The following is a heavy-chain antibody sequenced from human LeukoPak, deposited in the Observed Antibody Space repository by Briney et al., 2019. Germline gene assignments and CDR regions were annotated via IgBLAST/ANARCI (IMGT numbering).Heavy chain of an antibody. D-gene: IGHD3-9*01. J-gene: IGHJ6*03. CDR3: ARVGRYFDPTMYYYYYYMDV. Sequence: PSETLSLTCTVSGGSISSYYWSWIRQPPGKGLEWIGYIYYSGSTNYNPSLKSRVTISVDTSKNQFSLKLSSVTAADTAVYYCARVGRYFDPTMYYYYYYMDVWGKGTTVTVSS. V-gene: IGHV4-59*01. CDR2: IYYSGST. CDR1: GGSISSYY.